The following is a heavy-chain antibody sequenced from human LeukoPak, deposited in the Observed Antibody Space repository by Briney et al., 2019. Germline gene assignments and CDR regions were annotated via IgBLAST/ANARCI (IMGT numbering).Heavy chain of an antibody. D-gene: IGHD3-22*01. CDR1: GFSFSIHA. Sequence: GRSLRLSCAASGFSFSIHAMHWVRQAPGKGLEWVALISNDGSNKYFADSVEGRFTISRDNSKNTVYLQMNSLRVEDTAVYYCAKSIYDSSGYSPLDAFDIWGQGTMVIVSS. J-gene: IGHJ3*02. CDR2: ISNDGSNK. V-gene: IGHV3-30*18. CDR3: AKSIYDSSGYSPLDAFDI.